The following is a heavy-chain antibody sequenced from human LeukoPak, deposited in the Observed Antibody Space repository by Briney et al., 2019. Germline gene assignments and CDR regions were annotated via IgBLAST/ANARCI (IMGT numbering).Heavy chain of an antibody. CDR1: GFTFSSYV. D-gene: IGHD4-17*01. J-gene: IGHJ6*03. V-gene: IGHV3-30*02. CDR3: ARDGDDPNYYYYYMDV. Sequence: GGSLRLSCAASGFTFSSYVMHWVRQAPGKGLEWVAFIRYDGSNKYYADSVKGRFTISRDNSKNTLYLQMNSLRAEDTAVYYCARDGDDPNYYYYYMDVWGKGTPVTVSS. CDR2: IRYDGSNK.